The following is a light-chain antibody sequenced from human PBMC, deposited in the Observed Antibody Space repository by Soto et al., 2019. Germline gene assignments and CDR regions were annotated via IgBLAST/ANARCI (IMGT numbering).Light chain of an antibody. Sequence: DIVLTHSPGTLSLSPGGRDTLSCRASQSVGSIYLAWYQQKPGQAPRLLIHGASNRASGIPDRFSGSGSGTDFTLTISRLEPEDFAVYYCQQYGSSPRAFGQGTKVDIK. CDR2: GAS. V-gene: IGKV3-20*01. CDR1: QSVGSIY. CDR3: QQYGSSPRA. J-gene: IGKJ1*01.